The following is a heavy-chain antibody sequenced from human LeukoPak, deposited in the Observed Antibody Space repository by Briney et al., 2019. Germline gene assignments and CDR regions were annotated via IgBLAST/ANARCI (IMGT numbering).Heavy chain of an antibody. CDR2: ISANGSIT. J-gene: IGHJ4*02. CDR1: GFTFSAYG. D-gene: IGHD4-17*01. Sequence: GGSLRLSCAASGFTFSAYGMSWVRQSPGQGLEWVSGISANGSITFYARSVRGRFTISRDNPQNTVYLQMNSLRAEDSALYYCTRSGDYGEYWGQGTLVTVSS. CDR3: TRSGDYGEY. V-gene: IGHV3-23*01.